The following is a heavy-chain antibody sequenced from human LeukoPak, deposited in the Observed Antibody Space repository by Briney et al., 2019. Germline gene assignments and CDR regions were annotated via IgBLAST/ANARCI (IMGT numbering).Heavy chain of an antibody. V-gene: IGHV4-59*01. CDR1: GGSIGSYF. D-gene: IGHD4-17*01. J-gene: IGHJ5*01. CDR3: ARERGDYDSDNWFAS. CDR2: IYYGGGT. Sequence: PSETLSLTCTVSGGSIGSYFWSWIRQPPGKGLEWIGYIYYGGGTNYNPSFESRITISVDTSKNRISLNLTSVTASDTAIYYCARERGDYDSDNWFASWGQGTLVTVSS.